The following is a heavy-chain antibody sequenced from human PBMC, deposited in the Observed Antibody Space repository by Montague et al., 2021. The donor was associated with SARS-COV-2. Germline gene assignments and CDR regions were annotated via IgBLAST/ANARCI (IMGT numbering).Heavy chain of an antibody. Sequence: SETLSLTCTVSGGSISRSYWSWIRQPPGKGLEWIGYIYYTGSTDYNPSLKSRVTISVDTSKNQLSLKLISVTAADTAVYFCARHMSDCSKGICHTYYYCGWDVWGQGTTVTVSS. V-gene: IGHV4-59*08. CDR2: IYYTGST. CDR1: GGSISRSY. CDR3: ARHMSDCSKGICHTYYYCGWDV. D-gene: IGHD2-8*01. J-gene: IGHJ6*02.